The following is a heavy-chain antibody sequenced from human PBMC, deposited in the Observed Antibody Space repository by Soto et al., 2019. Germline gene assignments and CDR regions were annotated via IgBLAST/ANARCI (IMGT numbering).Heavy chain of an antibody. V-gene: IGHV1-46*01. J-gene: IGHJ3*02. CDR2: INPNGGTT. D-gene: IGHD6-19*01. CDR3: AREKWLVRRNDPFDI. CDR1: GYTFINYY. Sequence: QVQLVQSGAEVKKPGASVKVSCKASGYTFINYYMHWVRQAPGQGLEWMGIINPNGGTTIYGQEFKGRVTLTRDTTTNTVNMELSSLRSEDTAVYYCAREKWLVRRNDPFDIWGQGTMVTVSS.